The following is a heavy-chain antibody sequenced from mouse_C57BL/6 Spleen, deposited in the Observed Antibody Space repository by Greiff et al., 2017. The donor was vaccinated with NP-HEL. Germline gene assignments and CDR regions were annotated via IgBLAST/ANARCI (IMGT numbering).Heavy chain of an antibody. CDR3: ASGDYSNFAY. J-gene: IGHJ3*01. CDR1: GYTFTSYW. V-gene: IGHV1-69*01. Sequence: QVQLQQSGAELVMPGASVKLSCKASGYTFTSYWMHWVKQRPGQGLEWIGEIDPSDSYTNYNQKFKGKSTLTVDKSSSTAYMQLSSLTSEDSAVYYCASGDYSNFAYWGQGTLVTVSA. CDR2: IDPSDSYT. D-gene: IGHD2-5*01.